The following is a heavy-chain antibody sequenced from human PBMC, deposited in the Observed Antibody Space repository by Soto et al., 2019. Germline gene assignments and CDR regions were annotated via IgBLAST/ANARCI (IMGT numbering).Heavy chain of an antibody. V-gene: IGHV1-8*01. CDR2: MNPNSDNT. Sequence: ASVKVSCKASGYTFTSYDINWVRQATGQGLEWMGWMNPNSDNTGYAQKFQGRVAMTRNTSISTAYMELSSLRSEDTAVYYCATSSSWYGDAFDIWGQGTMVTVSS. CDR1: GYTFTSYD. D-gene: IGHD6-13*01. CDR3: ATSSSWYGDAFDI. J-gene: IGHJ3*02.